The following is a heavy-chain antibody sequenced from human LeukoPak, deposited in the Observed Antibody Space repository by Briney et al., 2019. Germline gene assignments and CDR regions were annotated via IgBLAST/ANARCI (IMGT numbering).Heavy chain of an antibody. CDR1: GYTFTSYY. V-gene: IGHV1-2*02. J-gene: IGHJ5*02. CDR2: INPNSGGT. Sequence: GASVKVSCKASGYTFTSYYMHWVRQAPGQGLEWMGWINPNSGGTNYAQKFQGRVTMTRDTSISTAYMELSRLRSDDTAVYYCARDWPPAGDYFWFDHWGQGTLVTVSS. D-gene: IGHD4-17*01. CDR3: ARDWPPAGDYFWFDH.